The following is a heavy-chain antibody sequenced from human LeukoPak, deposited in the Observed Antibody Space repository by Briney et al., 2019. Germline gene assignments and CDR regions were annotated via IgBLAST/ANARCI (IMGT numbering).Heavy chain of an antibody. D-gene: IGHD1-1*01. CDR2: IKRDASEK. CDR1: GFTFSSYW. CDR3: ARDERSNHAFDI. J-gene: IGHJ3*02. Sequence: GGSLRLSCAASGFTFSSYWVSWVRQAPGKGLEWVANIKRDASEKYYMDSVKGRFTISRDNAKNSLYLQMNSLRAEDTAVYYCARDERSNHAFDIWGQGTMVTVSS. V-gene: IGHV3-7*05.